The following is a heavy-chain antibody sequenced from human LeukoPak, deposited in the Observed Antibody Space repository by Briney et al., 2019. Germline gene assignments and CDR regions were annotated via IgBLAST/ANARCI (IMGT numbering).Heavy chain of an antibody. CDR2: IYHSGTT. J-gene: IGHJ4*02. D-gene: IGHD4-11*01. Sequence: SETLSLTCTVSGDSMTRGGYYWSWVRQHPGKGLEWVGFIYHSGTTFYNPSLESRATISVDTSQNQFSLKLTSVTAADTAVYYCARAVDYRDYFDYWGQGTLVTVSS. CDR1: GDSMTRGGYY. V-gene: IGHV4-31*03. CDR3: ARAVDYRDYFDY.